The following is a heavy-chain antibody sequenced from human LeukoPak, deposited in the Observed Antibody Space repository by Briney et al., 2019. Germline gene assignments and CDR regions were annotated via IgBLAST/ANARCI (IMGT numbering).Heavy chain of an antibody. CDR3: ARDLPGTTVTTTFDY. CDR1: GGSISSYY. Sequence: SETLSLTCTVSGGSISSYYWGWIRQPPGKGLEWIGSIYYSGSTYYNPSLKSRVTISVDTSKNQFSLKLSSVTAADTAVYYCARDLPGTTVTTTFDYWGQGTLVTVSS. CDR2: IYYSGST. J-gene: IGHJ4*02. D-gene: IGHD4-17*01. V-gene: IGHV4-39*07.